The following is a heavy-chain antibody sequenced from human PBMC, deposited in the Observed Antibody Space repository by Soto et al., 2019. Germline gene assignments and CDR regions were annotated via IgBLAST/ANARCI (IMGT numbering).Heavy chain of an antibody. D-gene: IGHD3-22*01. CDR2: MNPNSGNT. Sequence: ASVKVSCKASGYTFTSYDINWVRQATGQGLEWMGWMNPNSGNTGYAQKFQGRVTMTRNTSISTAYMELSSLRSEDTAVYYCARSPTPYDSSGYYQLTWFDPWGQGTLVTVPQ. V-gene: IGHV1-8*01. CDR1: GYTFTSYD. J-gene: IGHJ5*02. CDR3: ARSPTPYDSSGYYQLTWFDP.